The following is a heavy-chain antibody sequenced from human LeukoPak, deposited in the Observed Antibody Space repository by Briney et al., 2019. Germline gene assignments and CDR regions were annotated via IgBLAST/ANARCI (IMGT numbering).Heavy chain of an antibody. CDR3: ARHKGHNYYMDV. J-gene: IGHJ6*03. CDR1: GFTVSSNY. CDR2: IYSGGST. Sequence: EGSLRLSCAASGFTVSSNYMSWVRQAPGKGLEWVSVIYSGGSTYYADSVKGRFTISRDNSKNTLYLQMNSLRAEDTAVYYCARHKGHNYYMDVWGKGTTVTVSS. V-gene: IGHV3-53*01. D-gene: IGHD2-21*01.